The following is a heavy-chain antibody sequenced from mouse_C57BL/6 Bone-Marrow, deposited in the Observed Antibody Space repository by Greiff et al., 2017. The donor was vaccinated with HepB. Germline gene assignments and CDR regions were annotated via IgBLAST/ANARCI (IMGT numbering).Heavy chain of an antibody. D-gene: IGHD1-1*01. CDR1: GYTFTSYW. CDR3: AREGGTTVVSYFDY. Sequence: QVQLQQPGAELVRPGTSVKLSCKASGYTFTSYWMHWVKQRPGQGLEWIGVIDPSDSYTNYNQKFKGKATLTVDTSSSTAYMQLSSLTSEDSAVYYCAREGGTTVVSYFDYWGQGTTLTVSS. CDR2: IDPSDSYT. J-gene: IGHJ2*01. V-gene: IGHV1-59*01.